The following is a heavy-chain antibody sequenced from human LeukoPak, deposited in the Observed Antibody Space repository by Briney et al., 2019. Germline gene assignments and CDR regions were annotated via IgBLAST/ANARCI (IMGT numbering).Heavy chain of an antibody. CDR3: ARGRPVANLDY. J-gene: IGHJ4*02. V-gene: IGHV4-34*01. CDR2: INHSGST. Sequence: SETLSLTCAVYGRSFSGYYWSWIRQPPGKGLEWIGEINHSGSTNYNPSLKSRVTISVDTSKNQFSLKLSSVTAADTAVYYCARGRPVANLDYWGQGTLVTVSS. D-gene: IGHD5-12*01. CDR1: GRSFSGYY.